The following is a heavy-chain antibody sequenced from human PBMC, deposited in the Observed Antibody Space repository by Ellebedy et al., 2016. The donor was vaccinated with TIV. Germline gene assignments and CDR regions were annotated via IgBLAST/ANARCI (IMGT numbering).Heavy chain of an antibody. CDR3: AKGGTTVTQ. V-gene: IGHV3-23*01. D-gene: IGHD4-17*01. J-gene: IGHJ4*02. Sequence: GGSLRLSCAASGFTFSSYAMSWVRQAPGKGLEWVSGITGSGGSTYYVDSVKGRFTVSRDNSKNTLYLQMNSLRAEDTAVYYCAKGGTTVTQWGQGTLVTVSS. CDR1: GFTFSSYA. CDR2: ITGSGGST.